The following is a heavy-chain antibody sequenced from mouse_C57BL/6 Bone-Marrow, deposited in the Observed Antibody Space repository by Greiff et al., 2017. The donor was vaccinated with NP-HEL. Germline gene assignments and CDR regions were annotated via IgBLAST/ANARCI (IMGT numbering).Heavy chain of an antibody. CDR3: ARQGSTVVAPGAY. CDR2: ISSGGSYT. J-gene: IGHJ3*01. V-gene: IGHV5-6*02. Sequence: EVMLVESGGDLVKPGGSLKLSCAASGFTFSSYGMSWVRQTPDKRLEWVATISSGGSYTYYPDSVKGRFTISRDNAKNTLYLQMSSLKSDDTAMDYCARQGSTVVAPGAYWGQGTLVTVSA. CDR1: GFTFSSYG. D-gene: IGHD1-1*01.